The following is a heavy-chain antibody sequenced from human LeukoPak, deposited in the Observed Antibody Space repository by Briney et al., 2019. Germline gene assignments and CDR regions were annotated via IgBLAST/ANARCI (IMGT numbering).Heavy chain of an antibody. D-gene: IGHD5-24*01. CDR2: FYVGGAT. CDR3: ARADGYNLFDY. Sequence: GGSLRLSCAVSGFSVTNNSMSWVRQAPGKGLEWVSVFYVGGATYYADSVKGRFTISRDNSENTLYLQMKSLRAEDTAVYYCARADGYNLFDYWGQGTLVTVSS. V-gene: IGHV3-53*01. J-gene: IGHJ4*02. CDR1: GFSVTNNS.